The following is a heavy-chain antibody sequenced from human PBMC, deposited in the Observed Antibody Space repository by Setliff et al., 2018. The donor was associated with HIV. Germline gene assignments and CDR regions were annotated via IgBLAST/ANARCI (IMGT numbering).Heavy chain of an antibody. CDR2: IYYSYSSGST. Sequence: SETLSLTCSVSGVFVSSGVYYWSWIRQPPGKRLEWIGYIYYSYSSGSTYYNPSLKSRVTISVDTSKNQFSLKLRSVTATDTAVYYCAKDIPGPAINSGRIKNWFDPWGEGTLVTVSS. D-gene: IGHD6-19*01. CDR3: AKDIPGPAINSGRIKNWFDP. J-gene: IGHJ5*02. V-gene: IGHV4-61*08. CDR1: GVFVSSGVYY.